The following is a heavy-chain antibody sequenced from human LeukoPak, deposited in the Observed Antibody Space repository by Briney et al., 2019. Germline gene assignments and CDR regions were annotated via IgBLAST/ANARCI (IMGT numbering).Heavy chain of an antibody. V-gene: IGHV4-59*08. CDR2: ISYSGNT. D-gene: IGHD6-6*01. Sequence: SETLSLTCTVSGDSIRPYYWNRIRQSPGKGLEWLGYISYSGNTNYHPSVKSRVTISLDTSKNHFSLRLNSVTAADTAVYYCARRSLIAAEDYWGQGTLVTVSS. CDR3: ARRSLIAAEDY. CDR1: GDSIRPYY. J-gene: IGHJ4*02.